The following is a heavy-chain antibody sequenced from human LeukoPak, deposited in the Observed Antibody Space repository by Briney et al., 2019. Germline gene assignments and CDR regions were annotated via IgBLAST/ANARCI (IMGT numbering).Heavy chain of an antibody. CDR2: INHSGST. D-gene: IGHD3-10*01. J-gene: IGHJ5*02. CDR3: ARGRWYYGSGRTWFDP. Sequence: PETLSLTCAVYGGSFSGYYWSWIRQPPGKGLEWIGEINHSGSTNYNPSLKSRVTISVDTSKNRFSLKLSSVTAADTAVYYCARGRWYYGSGRTWFDPWGQGTLVTVSS. CDR1: GGSFSGYY. V-gene: IGHV4-34*01.